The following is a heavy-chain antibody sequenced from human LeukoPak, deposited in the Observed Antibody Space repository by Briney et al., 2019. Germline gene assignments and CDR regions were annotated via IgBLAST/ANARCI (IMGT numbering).Heavy chain of an antibody. J-gene: IGHJ4*02. Sequence: ASVKVSCKASGYTFTSYDINWVRQATGQGLEWMGWMNPNSGNTGYAQKFQGRVTITRNTSISTAYMELSSLRSEDTAVYYCARGRGPNGWLQFGGYWGQGTLVTVSS. CDR1: GYTFTSYD. V-gene: IGHV1-8*03. CDR2: MNPNSGNT. CDR3: ARGRGPNGWLQFGGY. D-gene: IGHD5-24*01.